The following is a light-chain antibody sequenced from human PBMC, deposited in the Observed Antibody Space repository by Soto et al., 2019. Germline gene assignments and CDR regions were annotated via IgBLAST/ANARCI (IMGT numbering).Light chain of an antibody. CDR3: QSADSSGIYQV. V-gene: IGLV3-25*02. J-gene: IGLJ1*01. CDR1: ALPKQY. CDR2: KDS. Sequence: SYELTQPPSVSVFPGQTARITCSGEALPKQYAYWYQQKPGQAPVLVIYKDSERPSGIPERFSGSSSGTTVTLTISGVQAEDEADYYCQSADSSGIYQVFGTGTKVTV.